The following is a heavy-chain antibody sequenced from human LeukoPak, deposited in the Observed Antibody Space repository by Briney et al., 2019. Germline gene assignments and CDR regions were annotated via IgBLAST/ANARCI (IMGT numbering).Heavy chain of an antibody. V-gene: IGHV4-39*07. D-gene: IGHD6-19*01. CDR1: GGSISSSSYY. Sequence: SETLSLTCTVSGGSISSSSYYWGWIRQPPGKGLEWIGSIYHSGSTYYNPSLKSRVTISVDTSKNQFSLKLSSVTAADTAVYYCARLGGVAVAGTFDYWGQGTLVTVSS. CDR3: ARLGGVAVAGTFDY. J-gene: IGHJ4*02. CDR2: IYHSGST.